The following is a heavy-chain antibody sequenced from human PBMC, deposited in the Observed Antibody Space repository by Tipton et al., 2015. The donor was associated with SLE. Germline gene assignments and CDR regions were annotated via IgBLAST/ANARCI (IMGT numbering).Heavy chain of an antibody. V-gene: IGHV4-59*11. CDR1: GDSTSVHY. J-gene: IGHJ1*01. CDR2: IYYSGNT. CDR3: ARSAEYFQD. Sequence: TLSLTCTVSGDSTSVHYWSWIRQSPGKGLEWIGYIYYSGNTNYNPSLKSRVRMSVDTSKNRISLKLNSVIAADTAVYYCARSAEYFQDWGQGTLVTVSS.